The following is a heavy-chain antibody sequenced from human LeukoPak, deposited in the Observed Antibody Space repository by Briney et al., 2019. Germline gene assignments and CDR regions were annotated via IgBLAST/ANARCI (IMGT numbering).Heavy chain of an antibody. CDR2: ISYDGSNK. J-gene: IGHJ5*02. Sequence: GGSLRLSCVVSGFTFRDYGFHWVRQAPGKGLEWVAVISYDGSNKYYADSVKGRFTISRDNSKNTLYLQMNSLRAEDTAVYYCAKDARYYRNWFDPWGQGTLVTVSS. V-gene: IGHV3-30*18. CDR1: GFTFRDYG. CDR3: AKDARYYRNWFDP. D-gene: IGHD3-22*01.